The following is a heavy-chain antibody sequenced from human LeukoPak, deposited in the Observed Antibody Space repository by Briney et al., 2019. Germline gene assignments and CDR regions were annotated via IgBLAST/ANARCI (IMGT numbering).Heavy chain of an antibody. V-gene: IGHV1-18*01. Sequence: ASVTVSFMASGYTFTSYGISWVRQAPGQGLEGMGWISAYNGNTNYAQKLQGRVTMTTDTSTSTAYMELRSLRSDDTAVYYCARWGAAYYYMDVWGKGTTVTVSS. CDR3: ARWGAAYYYMDV. CDR2: ISAYNGNT. CDR1: GYTFTSYG. D-gene: IGHD1-26*01. J-gene: IGHJ6*03.